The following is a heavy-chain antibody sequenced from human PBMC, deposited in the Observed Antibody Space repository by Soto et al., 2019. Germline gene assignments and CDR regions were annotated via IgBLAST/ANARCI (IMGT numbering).Heavy chain of an antibody. CDR3: ARESTAAGAFDI. Sequence: PGGSLRLSCAASGFTFRSYGMHWVRQAPGKGLEWVAVIWYDGSNKYYADSVKGRFTISRDNSKNTLYLQMNSLRAEDTAVYYCARESTAAGAFDIWGQGTMVTVSS. CDR1: GFTFRSYG. D-gene: IGHD2-2*01. J-gene: IGHJ3*02. V-gene: IGHV3-33*01. CDR2: IWYDGSNK.